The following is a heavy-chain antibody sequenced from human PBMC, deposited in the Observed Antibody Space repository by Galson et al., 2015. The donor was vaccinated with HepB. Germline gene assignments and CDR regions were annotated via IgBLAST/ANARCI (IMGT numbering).Heavy chain of an antibody. CDR2: IRRETNSYTT. J-gene: IGHJ4*02. CDR3: VSVFSGSLGALDY. Sequence: SLRLSCAASGFTFSDHYMDWVRQTPGKGLEWIGRIRRETNSYTTEYATSVQGRFTISRDDSKNSLHLQMNSLNTEDTAVYYCVSVFSGSLGALDYWGQGTLVTVSA. CDR1: GFTFSDHY. D-gene: IGHD3-10*01. V-gene: IGHV3-72*01.